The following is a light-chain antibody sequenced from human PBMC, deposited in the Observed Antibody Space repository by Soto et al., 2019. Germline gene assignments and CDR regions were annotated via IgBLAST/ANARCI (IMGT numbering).Light chain of an antibody. CDR3: SSYTSSSTVV. V-gene: IGLV2-14*01. J-gene: IGLJ2*01. CDR1: SSDVGGYNY. CDR2: EVS. Sequence: QSVLTQTASVSGSPGQSITISCTGTSSDVGGYNYVSWYQQHPGKAPKLMIYEVSNRPSGVSNRFSGSKSGNTASLTISGRQAEDEADSYCSSYTSSSTVVFCGGTKLTVL.